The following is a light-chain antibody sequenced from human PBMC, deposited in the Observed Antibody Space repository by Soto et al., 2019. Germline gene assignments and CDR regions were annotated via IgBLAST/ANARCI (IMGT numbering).Light chain of an antibody. J-gene: IGKJ5*01. V-gene: IGKV3-20*01. CDR1: QSVSSY. CDR2: DAD. Sequence: EIVLTQSPATLSLSPGERATLSCRASQSVSSYLAWYQQKPGQAPTLLIYDADTRATGIPDRFSGSGFGTLFTLTISSLEPEDFAMYYCQQSASSVTFGQGTRLEIK. CDR3: QQSASSVT.